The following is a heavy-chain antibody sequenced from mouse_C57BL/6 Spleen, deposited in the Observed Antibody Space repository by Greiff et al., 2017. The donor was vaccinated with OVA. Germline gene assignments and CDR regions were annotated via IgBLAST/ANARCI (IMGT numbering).Heavy chain of an antibody. J-gene: IGHJ3*01. D-gene: IGHD2-1*01. CDR1: GYTFTSYW. V-gene: IGHV1-69*01. Sequence: QVQLQQPGAELVMPGASVKLSCKASGYTFTSYWMHWVKQRPGPGLEWIGEIDPSDSYTNYIQKFKGKSTLTVDKSSSTAYMQLISLTSEDAAVYYCARLEVYYGNAWFACWGQGTLVTVSA. CDR3: ARLEVYYGNAWFAC. CDR2: IDPSDSYT.